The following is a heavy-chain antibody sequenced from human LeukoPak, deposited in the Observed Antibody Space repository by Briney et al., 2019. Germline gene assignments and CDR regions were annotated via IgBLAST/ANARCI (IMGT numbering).Heavy chain of an antibody. CDR2: IYYSGST. V-gene: IGHV4-59*01. D-gene: IGHD6-13*01. Sequence: KASETLSLTCTVSGGSISSYYWSWIRQPPGKGLEWIGYIYYSGSTNYNPSLKSRVTISVDTSKNQFSLKLSSVTAADTAVYYCARGGTDSSSWYRNYYYYYMDVWGKGTTVTVSS. CDR1: GGSISSYY. CDR3: ARGGTDSSSWYRNYYYYYMDV. J-gene: IGHJ6*03.